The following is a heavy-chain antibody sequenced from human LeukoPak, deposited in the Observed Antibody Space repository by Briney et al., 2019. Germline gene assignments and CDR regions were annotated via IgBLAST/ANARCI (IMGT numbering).Heavy chain of an antibody. CDR2: FDPEDGET. V-gene: IGHV1-24*01. J-gene: IGHJ4*02. CDR1: GYTLTELS. D-gene: IGHD3-10*01. Sequence: ASVKVSCKVSGYTLTELSMHWVRQAPGKGLEWMGGFDPEDGETIYAQKFQGRVTMTEDTSTDTAYMELSRLRSDDTAVYYCARGVDYYGTGSYHFDSWGLGTLVTVSS. CDR3: ARGVDYYGTGSYHFDS.